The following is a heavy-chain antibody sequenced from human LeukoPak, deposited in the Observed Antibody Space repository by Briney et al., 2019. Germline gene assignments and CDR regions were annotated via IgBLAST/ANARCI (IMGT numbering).Heavy chain of an antibody. CDR2: IKSKTDGGTT. D-gene: IGHD3-22*01. V-gene: IGHV3-15*01. Sequence: GGSLRLSCAASGFTFSDYYMSWIRQAPGKGLEWVGRIKSKTDGGTTDYAAPVKGRFTISRDDSKNTLYLQMNSLKTEDTAVYYCTTESYYYDSKTWGQGTLVTVSS. J-gene: IGHJ5*02. CDR3: TTESYYYDSKT. CDR1: GFTFSDYY.